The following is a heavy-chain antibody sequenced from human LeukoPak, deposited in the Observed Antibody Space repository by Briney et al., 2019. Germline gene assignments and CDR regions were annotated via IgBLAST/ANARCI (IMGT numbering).Heavy chain of an antibody. V-gene: IGHV3-23*01. CDR3: AKGLFMHDY. CDR1: GFIFSSYA. Sequence: GGSLRLSCAASGFIFSSYAMKWVRQAPGKGLEWVSTIAGSGTYYADSVKGRFTISSDNSKNTLYLQMNSLRAEDTAVYYCAKGLFMHDYWGQGTLVTVSS. CDR2: IAGSGT. D-gene: IGHD3-16*01. J-gene: IGHJ4*02.